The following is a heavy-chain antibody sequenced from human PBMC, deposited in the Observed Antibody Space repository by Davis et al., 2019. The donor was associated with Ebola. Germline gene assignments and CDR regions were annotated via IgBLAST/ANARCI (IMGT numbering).Heavy chain of an antibody. CDR2: INHSGST. J-gene: IGHJ4*02. D-gene: IGHD3-22*01. CDR1: GGSFSGYY. CDR3: ARLGGSSGN. V-gene: IGHV4-34*01. Sequence: ESLKISCAVYGGSFSGYYWSWIRQPPGKGLEWIGEINHSGSTNYNPSLKSRVTISVDTSKNQFSLKLSSVTAADTAVYYCARLGGSSGNWGQGTLVTVSS.